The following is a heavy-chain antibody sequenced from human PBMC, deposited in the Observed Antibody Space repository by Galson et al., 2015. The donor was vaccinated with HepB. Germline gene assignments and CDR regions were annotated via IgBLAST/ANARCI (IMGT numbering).Heavy chain of an antibody. D-gene: IGHD4-11*01. CDR3: ARAPVMTNWFDP. V-gene: IGHV3-11*06. CDR1: GFIFSDYY. J-gene: IGHJ5*02. CDR2: ISSSSSHT. Sequence: SLRLSCAASGFIFSDYYMSWIRQAPGRGLEWVSYISSSSSHTNYADSVKGRFTISRDNAKNSLYLQMNSLRGEDTAVHYCARAPVMTNWFDPWGQGTLVTVSS.